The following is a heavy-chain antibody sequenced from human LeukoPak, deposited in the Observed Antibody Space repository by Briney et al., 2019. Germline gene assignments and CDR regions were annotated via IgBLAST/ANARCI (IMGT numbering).Heavy chain of an antibody. Sequence: ASVKVSFTASGYTFTSYYMHWVRQAPGQGLEWMGIINPSGGSTSYAQKFQGRVTMTRDTSTSTVYMELSSLRSEDTAVYYCARDSSGSGSYDYWGQGTLVTVSS. J-gene: IGHJ4*02. CDR1: GYTFTSYY. D-gene: IGHD3-10*01. CDR2: INPSGGST. V-gene: IGHV1-46*01. CDR3: ARDSSGSGSYDY.